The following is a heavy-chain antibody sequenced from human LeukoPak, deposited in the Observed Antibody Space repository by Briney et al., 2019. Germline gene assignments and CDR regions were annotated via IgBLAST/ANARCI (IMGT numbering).Heavy chain of an antibody. CDR1: GGSFSGYY. Sequence: PSETLSLTCAVYGGSFSGYYWSWIRQPPGKGLEWIGEINHSGSTNYNPSLKSRVTISVDTSKNQFSLKLSSVTAADTAVYYCARGWIQLWLQGVFDYWGQGTLVTVPS. D-gene: IGHD5-18*01. CDR2: INHSGST. V-gene: IGHV4-34*01. CDR3: ARGWIQLWLQGVFDY. J-gene: IGHJ4*02.